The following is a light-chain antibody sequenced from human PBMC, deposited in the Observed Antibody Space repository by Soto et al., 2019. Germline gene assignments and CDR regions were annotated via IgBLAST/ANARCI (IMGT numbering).Light chain of an antibody. Sequence: DIVLPQSPSTLSLSPGQSAPLSCRASQNIRSNYVSWFQQKPGQPRRLLIYGAMNTATSIPNRFSGSGSGTEFTLTISSLAPEDVVVYDCQQYHSPPLTFGQGTKVDIK. CDR2: GAM. CDR3: QQYHSPPLT. CDR1: QNIRSNY. V-gene: IGKV3-20*01. J-gene: IGKJ1*01.